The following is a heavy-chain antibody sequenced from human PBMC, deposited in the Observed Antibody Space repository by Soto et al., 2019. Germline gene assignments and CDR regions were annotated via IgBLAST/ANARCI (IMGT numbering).Heavy chain of an antibody. Sequence: QVQLVESGGGVVQPGRSLRLSGAASGFSFGSFAMHWVRQAPGRGLEWMTFISFDGKSKYYADSVKGRFTISRDSSKNTLYLQMDSLGGNDTAVYYCAKGDDYTPNLYNYDLDVWGPGTSVTVSS. V-gene: IGHV3-30*04. CDR3: AKGDDYTPNLYNYDLDV. CDR1: GFSFGSFA. J-gene: IGHJ6*02. D-gene: IGHD3-16*01. CDR2: ISFDGKSK.